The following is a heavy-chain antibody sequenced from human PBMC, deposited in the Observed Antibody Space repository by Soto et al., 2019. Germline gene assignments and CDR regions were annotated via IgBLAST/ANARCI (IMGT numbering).Heavy chain of an antibody. V-gene: IGHV1-69*12. J-gene: IGHJ5*02. Sequence: QVQLVQSGAEVKKPGSSVKVSCKASGGTFSSYAISWVRQAPGQGLEWMGGIIPIFGTANYAQKFQGRVTITADDSTSTAYMELSSLRSEDTVVYYCARDESELLREGWFDPWGQGTLVTVSS. CDR2: IIPIFGTA. CDR3: ARDESELLREGWFDP. CDR1: GGTFSSYA. D-gene: IGHD2-21*02.